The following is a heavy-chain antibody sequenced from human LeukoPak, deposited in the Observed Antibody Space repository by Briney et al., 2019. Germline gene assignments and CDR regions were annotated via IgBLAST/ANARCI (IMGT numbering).Heavy chain of an antibody. CDR3: VIVRGYFDFSGSDY. D-gene: IGHD3-9*01. Sequence: PGGSLRLSCSASGFTFSSYTIHWVRQAPGKGLEFVSAITSNGGSAYYADSVKGRFTISRDNSKNTVHLQMSSLRAEDTAVYYCVIVRGYFDFSGSDYWGQGTLVTVSS. V-gene: IGHV3-64D*06. CDR1: GFTFSSYT. CDR2: ITSNGGSA. J-gene: IGHJ4*02.